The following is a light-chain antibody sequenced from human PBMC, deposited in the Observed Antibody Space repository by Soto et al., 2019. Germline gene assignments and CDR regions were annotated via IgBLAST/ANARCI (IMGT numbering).Light chain of an antibody. V-gene: IGKV3-11*01. CDR2: DAS. J-gene: IGKJ5*01. Sequence: EIVLTQSPATLSLSPGERATLSCRASQSFSSYLAWYQQKPGQAPRLLIYDASKRATGIPARFSGRGSGTDFTLTITSLEPKDFAVYYGQQRSNWPPVITFGQGTRLEIK. CDR1: QSFSSY. CDR3: QQRSNWPPVIT.